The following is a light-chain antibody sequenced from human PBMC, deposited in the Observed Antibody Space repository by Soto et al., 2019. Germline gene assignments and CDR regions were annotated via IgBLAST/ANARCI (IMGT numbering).Light chain of an antibody. Sequence: EIVLTQSPATLSLSPGGRATLSCRASQSVSSYLVWYQQKRGQAPRLLMFDASNRATGIPARFSGSGSGTDFTLTISRLEPADFAVYYCQQRSSWLTFGGGTKVEIK. CDR1: QSVSSY. CDR3: QQRSSWLT. J-gene: IGKJ4*01. V-gene: IGKV3-11*01. CDR2: DAS.